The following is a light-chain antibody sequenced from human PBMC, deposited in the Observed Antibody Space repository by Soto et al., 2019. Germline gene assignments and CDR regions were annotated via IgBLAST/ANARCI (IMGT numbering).Light chain of an antibody. J-gene: IGKJ4*01. CDR1: QDISNY. Sequence: DIQMTQSPSSLSASVGDRVTITCQASQDISNYLNWYQQKPGKAPTLLIYDASSLETGVPARFSGSGSGTDFTFTISSLQPEDIATYYCQQYDNLLLTFGGGTKVEIK. CDR3: QQYDNLLLT. V-gene: IGKV1-33*01. CDR2: DAS.